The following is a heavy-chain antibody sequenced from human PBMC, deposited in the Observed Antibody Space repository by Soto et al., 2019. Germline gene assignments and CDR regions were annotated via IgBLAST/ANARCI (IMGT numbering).Heavy chain of an antibody. J-gene: IGHJ6*03. Sequence: GGSLRLSCSASGFTFISYWMHWVRQAPWKGLVWVSRINNDGSSTIYADSVRGRFTISRDNAKNTLYLEMNGLRAEDTAVYFCARDARYYYMDVWGKGTTVTVS. V-gene: IGHV3-74*01. CDR2: INNDGSST. CDR3: ARDARYYYMDV. CDR1: GFTFISYW. D-gene: IGHD6-6*01.